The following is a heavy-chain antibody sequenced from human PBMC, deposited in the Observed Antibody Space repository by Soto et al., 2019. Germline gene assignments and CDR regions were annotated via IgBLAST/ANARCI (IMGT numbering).Heavy chain of an antibody. V-gene: IGHV3-74*01. CDR3: ACWGHIVPVAPSDFDR. Sequence: LRLSCAASGFPFTNYWMNRVRQTPGKGLMWVSRISPDGSDVGYADSVEGRFTVSRDNAKNTLYLQMHSLRAEDTAMYYCACWGHIVPVAPSDFDRWGQGTLVTVSS. CDR1: GFPFTNYW. CDR2: ISPDGSDV. J-gene: IGHJ4*02. D-gene: IGHD2-8*02.